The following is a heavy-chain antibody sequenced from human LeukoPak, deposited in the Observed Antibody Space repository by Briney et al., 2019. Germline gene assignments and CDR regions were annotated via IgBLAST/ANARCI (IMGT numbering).Heavy chain of an antibody. Sequence: PSETLSLTCAVYGGSLSGYYWSWIRQSPGKGLERIGEINHGGSTNYNPSLKSRVTMSVDTSKNHFSLKLSSVTAADTAVYFCAREGRMSMGIEYWGQGTLVTVSS. D-gene: IGHD4/OR15-4a*01. J-gene: IGHJ4*02. CDR1: GGSLSGYY. CDR2: INHGGST. CDR3: AREGRMSMGIEY. V-gene: IGHV4-34*01.